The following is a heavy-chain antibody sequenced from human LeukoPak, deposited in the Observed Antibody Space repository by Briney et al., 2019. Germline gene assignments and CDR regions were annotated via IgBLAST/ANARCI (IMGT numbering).Heavy chain of an antibody. CDR3: ARDSSYGYSYYFDY. CDR1: GYTFTGYY. CDR2: INPNSGGT. Sequence: ASVKVSRKASGYTFTGYYMHWVRQAPGQGLEWMGWINPNSGGTNYAQKFQGRVTMTRDTSISTAYMELSRLRSDDTAVYYCARDSSYGYSYYFDYWGQGTLVTVSS. D-gene: IGHD5-18*01. V-gene: IGHV1-2*02. J-gene: IGHJ4*02.